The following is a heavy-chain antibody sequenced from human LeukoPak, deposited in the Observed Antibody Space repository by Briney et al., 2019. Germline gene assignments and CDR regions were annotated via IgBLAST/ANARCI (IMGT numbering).Heavy chain of an antibody. CDR3: ARLSGTSGTSSRVLHY. J-gene: IGHJ4*02. CDR2: ISGSGEDT. V-gene: IGHV3-23*01. D-gene: IGHD1-1*01. Sequence: GGSLRLSCAASGFTFSTYAMIWVRQAPGKGLEWVSAISGSGEDTYYADSVRGRFTISRDNSENSLSLQTNRLRAEDTAVYHCARLSGTSGTSSRVLHYWGQGTLVTVSS. CDR1: GFTFSTYA.